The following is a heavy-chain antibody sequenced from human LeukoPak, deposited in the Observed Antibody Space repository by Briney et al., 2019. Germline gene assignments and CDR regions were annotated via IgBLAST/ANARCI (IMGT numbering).Heavy chain of an antibody. J-gene: IGHJ4*02. V-gene: IGHV3-7*03. D-gene: IGHD3-9*01. CDR1: GFTFSTYW. CDR3: ARSYNVLTAFDY. Sequence: GGSLRLSCAASGFTFSTYWMSRVRQAPGKGLEWVANIRQDGSEKYYVDSVKGRFTISRDNADNSLYLQMNSLKPEDTAVYYCARSYNVLTAFDYWGQGTLVTVSS. CDR2: IRQDGSEK.